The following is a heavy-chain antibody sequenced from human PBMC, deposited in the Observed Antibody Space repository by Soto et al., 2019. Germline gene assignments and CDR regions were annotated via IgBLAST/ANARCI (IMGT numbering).Heavy chain of an antibody. Sequence: ASVKVSCKTSGYTFSNYGITWVRQAPGQGLECVGWISAHNGDTHYSRKFQGRVTLTTDTSTNTAYMELRSLTSDDTAVYFCATEPIYYNDGSGYYPLGHWGQGTLVTVSS. CDR3: ATEPIYYNDGSGYYPLGH. V-gene: IGHV1-18*01. D-gene: IGHD3-22*01. CDR2: ISAHNGDT. J-gene: IGHJ4*02. CDR1: GYTFSNYG.